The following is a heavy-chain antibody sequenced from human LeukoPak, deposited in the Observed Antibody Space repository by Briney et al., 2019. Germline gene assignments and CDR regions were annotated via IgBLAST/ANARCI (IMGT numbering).Heavy chain of an antibody. CDR1: GYTFTSYA. CDR3: ARDAVPYCSSTSCYRMDV. D-gene: IGHD2-2*01. V-gene: IGHV1-3*01. J-gene: IGHJ6*04. CDR2: INAGNGNT. Sequence: ASVKVSCKASGYTFTSYAMHWVRQAPGQRLEWMGWINAGNGNTKYSQKFQGRVTITRDTSASTAYIELSSLRSEDTAVYYCARDAVPYCSSTSCYRMDVWGKGTTVTVSS.